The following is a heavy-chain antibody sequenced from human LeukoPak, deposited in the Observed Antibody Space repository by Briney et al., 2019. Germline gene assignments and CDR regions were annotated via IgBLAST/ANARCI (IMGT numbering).Heavy chain of an antibody. V-gene: IGHV4-34*01. CDR1: GGSFSGYY. CDR2: INHSGST. Sequence: SETLYPTCAVYGGSFSGYYWSWIRQPPGKGLEWIGEINHSGSTNYNPSLKSRVTISVDTSKNQFSLKLSSVTAADTAVYYCARGGIGRDCSSTSCYIIDYWGQGTLVTVSS. J-gene: IGHJ4*02. D-gene: IGHD2-2*02. CDR3: ARGGIGRDCSSTSCYIIDY.